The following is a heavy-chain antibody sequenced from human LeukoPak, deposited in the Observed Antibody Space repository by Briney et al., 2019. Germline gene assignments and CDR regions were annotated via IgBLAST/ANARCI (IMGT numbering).Heavy chain of an antibody. Sequence: GESLKISSKGSGYSFTSYWIGWVRQMPGKGLGWMGIIYPGDSDTRYSPSFQGQVTISADKSISTAYLQWSSLKASDTAMYYCARVETRYCSSTSCYPTQYYFDYWGQGTLVTVSS. CDR2: IYPGDSDT. CDR1: GYSFTSYW. D-gene: IGHD2-2*01. V-gene: IGHV5-51*01. J-gene: IGHJ4*02. CDR3: ARVETRYCSSTSCYPTQYYFDY.